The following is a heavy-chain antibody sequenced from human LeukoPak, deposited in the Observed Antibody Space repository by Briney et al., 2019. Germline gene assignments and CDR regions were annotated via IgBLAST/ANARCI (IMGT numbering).Heavy chain of an antibody. CDR2: IYYSGSI. Sequence: PSETLSLTCTVSGGSISSYYWSWIRQPPGKGLEWIGSIYYSGSIFYNPSLKSRVTISIDTSKNHFSLKLSSVTAADTAVYYCARQTGSGLFILPGGQGTLVTVSS. CDR3: ARQTGSGLFILP. V-gene: IGHV4-59*08. J-gene: IGHJ4*02. D-gene: IGHD3/OR15-3a*01. CDR1: GGSISSYY.